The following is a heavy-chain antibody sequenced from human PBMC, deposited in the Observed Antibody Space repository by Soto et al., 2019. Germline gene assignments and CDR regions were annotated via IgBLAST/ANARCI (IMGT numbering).Heavy chain of an antibody. D-gene: IGHD5-18*01. CDR1: GGAFSIYP. Sequence: VKACCKACGGAFSIYPISWVLLTPRQGFEWMGGIIPIFGKANYAQKLQGRVTITAEESTSKDYMELSSLRSEDTAVYYCARVKWIQLSRVRPFDYWGQGTLVTVSS. J-gene: IGHJ4*02. CDR2: IIPIFGKA. CDR3: ARVKWIQLSRVRPFDY. V-gene: IGHV1-69*13.